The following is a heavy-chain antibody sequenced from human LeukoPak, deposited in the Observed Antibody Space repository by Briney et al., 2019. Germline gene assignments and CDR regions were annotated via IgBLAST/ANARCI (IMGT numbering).Heavy chain of an antibody. D-gene: IGHD2/OR15-2a*01. CDR2: IGRSGTTT. CDR3: AREGVLRHNTFDI. Sequence: GGSLRLSCAASGFTFSSYEMNWVRQAPGKGLEWVSYIGRSGTTTYSADSVKGRFTTSRDNAKNSLYLQMNSLSAEETAVYYCAREGVLRHNTFDIWGQGTMVTVSA. CDR1: GFTFSSYE. J-gene: IGHJ3*02. V-gene: IGHV3-48*03.